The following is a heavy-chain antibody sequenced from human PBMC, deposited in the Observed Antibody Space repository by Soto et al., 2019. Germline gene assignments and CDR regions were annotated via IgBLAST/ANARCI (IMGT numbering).Heavy chain of an antibody. D-gene: IGHD6-13*01. Sequence: PSETLSLTCTVSGGSVSSGSYFWSWIRQPPGKGLEWIGYIYYSGSAKYSPSLKSRVTISIDTSTNQFSLKMTSVTAADTAVYFCARTPYSSSWFVRWFDPWGQGTLVTVSS. V-gene: IGHV4-61*01. CDR2: IYYSGSA. J-gene: IGHJ5*02. CDR3: ARTPYSSSWFVRWFDP. CDR1: GGSVSSGSYF.